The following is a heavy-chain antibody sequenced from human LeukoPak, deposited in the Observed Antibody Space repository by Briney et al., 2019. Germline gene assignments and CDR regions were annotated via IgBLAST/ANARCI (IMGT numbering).Heavy chain of an antibody. D-gene: IGHD2-8*01. Sequence: PSETLSLTCTVSGASISSSIYYWGWIRQPPGKGLEWIGSIYYSGSTYYNPSLKSRVTISVDTSKNQFSLKLSSVTAADTAVYYCARQERYCSNGVCLKHFDYWGKGTLVTVSS. V-gene: IGHV4-39*01. J-gene: IGHJ4*02. CDR2: IYYSGST. CDR1: GASISSSIYY. CDR3: ARQERYCSNGVCLKHFDY.